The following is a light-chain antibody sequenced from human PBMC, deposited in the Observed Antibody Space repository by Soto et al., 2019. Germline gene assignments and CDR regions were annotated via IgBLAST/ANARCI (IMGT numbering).Light chain of an antibody. CDR1: QSVSSN. V-gene: IGKV3-15*01. Sequence: EIGMTQSPATLSVSPGERATLSCRASQSVSSNLAWYQQKPGQAPRLLIYGASTRATGIPATFSGSGSGTEFTLTISSLQSEDFAVYYCQQYNNWPHTFGQGTKLEIK. J-gene: IGKJ2*01. CDR3: QQYNNWPHT. CDR2: GAS.